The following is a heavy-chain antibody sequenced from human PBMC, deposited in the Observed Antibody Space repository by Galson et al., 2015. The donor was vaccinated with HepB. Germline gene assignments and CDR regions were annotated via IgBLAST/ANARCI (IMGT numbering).Heavy chain of an antibody. CDR1: GFTFEDYA. D-gene: IGHD3-10*01. CDR3: AQDHRYVFGSGRELADMLV. Sequence: SLRLSCAASGFTFEDYAMHWVRQVPGKGLEWVSGISWNSDFTGYADSVRGRFTISRDNAKYSLYLQMNSLRAEDTALYYCAQDHRYVFGSGRELADMLVWGQGAPVPVTS. V-gene: IGHV3-9*01. CDR2: ISWNSDFT. J-gene: IGHJ6*02.